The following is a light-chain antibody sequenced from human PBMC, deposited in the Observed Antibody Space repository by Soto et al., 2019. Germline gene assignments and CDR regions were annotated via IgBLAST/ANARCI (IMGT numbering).Light chain of an antibody. CDR2: GNS. Sequence: QSVLTQPPSVSGAPGQRVTISCTGSSSNIGAGYDVHWYQQLPGTAPNLLIYGNSIRPSGIPDRLSGSKSGTSASLAITGLQAEDEADYYCQSYDSSLSGWVFGGGTKLTVL. CDR1: SSNIGAGYD. CDR3: QSYDSSLSGWV. J-gene: IGLJ3*02. V-gene: IGLV1-40*01.